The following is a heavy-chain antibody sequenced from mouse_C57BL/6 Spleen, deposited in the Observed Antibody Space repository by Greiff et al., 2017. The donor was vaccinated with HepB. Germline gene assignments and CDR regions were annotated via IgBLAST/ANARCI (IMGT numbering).Heavy chain of an antibody. CDR3: ARDNWDHYFDY. J-gene: IGHJ2*01. CDR1: GFTFSSYA. D-gene: IGHD4-1*01. V-gene: IGHV5-4*01. CDR2: ISDGGSYT. Sequence: EVQLVESGGGLVKPGGSLKLSCAASGFTFSSYAMSWVRQTPEKRLEWVATISDGGSYTYYPDNVKGRFTISRDNAKNNLYLQMSHLKSEDTAMYYCARDNWDHYFDYWGQGTTLTVSS.